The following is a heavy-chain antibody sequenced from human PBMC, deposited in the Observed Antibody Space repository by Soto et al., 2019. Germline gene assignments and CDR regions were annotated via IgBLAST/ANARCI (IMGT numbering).Heavy chain of an antibody. Sequence: EVQLVESGGGLVQPGGSLRLSCAASGFTVSSNYMSWVRRAPGKGLEWVSVIYSGGSTYYADSVKGRFTISRDNSKNTLYLQMNSLRAEDTAVYYCARTHYDYIWGSYRSFDYWGQGTLVTVSS. CDR2: IYSGGST. CDR3: ARTHYDYIWGSYRSFDY. V-gene: IGHV3-66*01. CDR1: GFTVSSNY. J-gene: IGHJ4*02. D-gene: IGHD3-16*02.